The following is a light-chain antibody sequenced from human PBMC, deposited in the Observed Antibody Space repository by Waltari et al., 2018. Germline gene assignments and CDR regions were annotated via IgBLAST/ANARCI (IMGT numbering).Light chain of an antibody. J-gene: IGLJ3*02. CDR1: TPTPGPGPA. CDR3: QSYDSSLSHWV. V-gene: IGLV1-40*01. Sequence: QYAPTQTPPRPDAPGQRVVISGPWSTPTPGPGPALLWYQQLPGTAPKLLISGNNNRPSGVPDRFFGSKSGTSASLAITGLQAEDEADYYCQSYDSSLSHWVFGGGTKLTVL. CDR2: GNN.